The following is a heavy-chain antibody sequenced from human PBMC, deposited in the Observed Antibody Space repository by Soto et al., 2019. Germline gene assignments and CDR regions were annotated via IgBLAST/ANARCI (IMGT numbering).Heavy chain of an antibody. CDR1: GFTFSSYG. Sequence: GGSLRLSCAASGFTFSSYGMHWVRQAPGKGLEWVAVISYDGSNKYYADSVKGRFTISRDNSKNTLYLQMNSLRAEDTAVYYCAKDFTGAGDLVVTHFDYWGQGTLVTVSS. CDR2: ISYDGSNK. V-gene: IGHV3-30*18. D-gene: IGHD3-22*01. CDR3: AKDFTGAGDLVVTHFDY. J-gene: IGHJ4*02.